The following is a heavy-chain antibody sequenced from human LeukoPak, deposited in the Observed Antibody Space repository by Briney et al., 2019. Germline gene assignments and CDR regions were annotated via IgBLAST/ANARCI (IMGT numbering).Heavy chain of an antibody. V-gene: IGHV4-39*07. CDR3: ARYDFVARSLDY. CDR1: GGSSSSSSHY. Sequence: SETLSLTCTVSGGSSSSSSHYWGWIRQPPGKGLEWIASINYSGNTYYNPSFKSRATMSVDTSNNQFSLKLSSVTAADTAVYYCARYDFVARSLDYWGQGTLVTVSS. D-gene: IGHD2-21*02. J-gene: IGHJ4*02. CDR2: INYSGNT.